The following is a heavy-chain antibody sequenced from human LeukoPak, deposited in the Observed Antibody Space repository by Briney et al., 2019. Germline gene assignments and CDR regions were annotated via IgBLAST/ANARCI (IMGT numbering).Heavy chain of an antibody. Sequence: ASVMVSCKASGGTFSSYAISWVRQAPGQGLEWMGGIIPIFGAANYAQKFQGRVTITADESTSTAYMELSSLRSEDTAVYYCARESSYGGNSWDYWGQGTLVTVSS. J-gene: IGHJ4*02. D-gene: IGHD4-23*01. CDR2: IIPIFGAA. CDR3: ARESSYGGNSWDY. V-gene: IGHV1-69*13. CDR1: GGTFSSYA.